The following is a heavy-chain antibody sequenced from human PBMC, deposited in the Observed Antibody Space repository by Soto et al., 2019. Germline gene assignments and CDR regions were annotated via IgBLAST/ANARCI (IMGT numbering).Heavy chain of an antibody. J-gene: IGHJ6*02. CDR1: GGSISSGGYY. V-gene: IGHV4-31*03. Sequence: SETLSLTCTVSGGSISSGGYYWSWIRQHPGKGLEWIGYIYYSGSTYYNPSLKSRVTISVDTSKNQFSLKLSSVTAADTAVYYCARDPSPDYYYYGMDVWGQGTTVTVSS. CDR2: IYYSGST. CDR3: ARDPSPDYYYYGMDV.